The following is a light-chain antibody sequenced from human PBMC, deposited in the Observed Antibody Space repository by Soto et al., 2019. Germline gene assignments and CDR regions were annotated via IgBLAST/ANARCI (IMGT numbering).Light chain of an antibody. CDR1: QYINTR. CDR3: HQRQSWPRT. Sequence: EIVLTQSPATLSSFPGDRVTLSCRASQYINTRLAWYQHRPGQAPRLLIYQTSIRAAGIPARFSASGSGTDFNLTISDVQPEEFALYYCHQRQSWPRTFGQGTKVDI. CDR2: QTS. J-gene: IGKJ1*01. V-gene: IGKV3-11*01.